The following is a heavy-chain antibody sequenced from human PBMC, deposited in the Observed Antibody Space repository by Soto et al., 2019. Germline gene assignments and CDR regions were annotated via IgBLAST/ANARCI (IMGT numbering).Heavy chain of an antibody. CDR1: GFTFSSYA. Sequence: GGSLRLSCAASGFTFSSYAMSWVRQAPGKGLEWVSAISGSGGSTYYADSVKGRFTISRDNSKNTLYLQMNSLRAEDTAVYYCAKDRRLRGIVATRVYYFDYWGQGTLVTVSS. CDR3: AKDRRLRGIVATRVYYFDY. D-gene: IGHD5-12*01. J-gene: IGHJ4*02. CDR2: ISGSGGST. V-gene: IGHV3-23*01.